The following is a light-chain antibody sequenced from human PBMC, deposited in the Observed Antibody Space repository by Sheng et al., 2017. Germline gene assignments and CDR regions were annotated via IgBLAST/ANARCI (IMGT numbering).Light chain of an antibody. V-gene: IGKV3-20*01. CDR1: QSVSSSY. Sequence: EIVLTQSPGTLSLSPGERATLSCRASQSVSSSYLAWYQQKPGQAPRLLIYGASSRATGIPDRFSGSGSGTDFTLTISRLEPEDFAVYYCQQYAPSRGFGPGTKVHI. CDR2: GAS. J-gene: IGKJ3*01. CDR3: QQYAPSRG.